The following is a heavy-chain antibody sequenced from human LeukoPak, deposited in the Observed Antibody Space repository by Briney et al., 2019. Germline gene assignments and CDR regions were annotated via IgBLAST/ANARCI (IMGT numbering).Heavy chain of an antibody. CDR1: GFTFGVYW. D-gene: IGHD3-16*02. Sequence: AGGSLRLSCAASGFTFGVYWMRWVRQAPGKGREWVASIKDEGSAKMYVDSMEGRFTISRHNAKNTLYLQMDTMRVEDTAVYYCARHIVGEQNFDYWSQGTLVTVSS. J-gene: IGHJ4*02. CDR2: IKDEGSAK. CDR3: ARHIVGEQNFDY. V-gene: IGHV3-7*01.